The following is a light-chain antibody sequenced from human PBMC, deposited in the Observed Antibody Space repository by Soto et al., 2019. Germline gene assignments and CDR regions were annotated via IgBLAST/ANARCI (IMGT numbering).Light chain of an antibody. V-gene: IGLV1-47*02. CDR1: GSNIGPNY. J-gene: IGLJ3*02. CDR2: NDD. CDR3: CSYAGSSTWV. Sequence: QSVLTQSPSASGTPGQRITISCSGSGSNIGPNYVYWFQQFPGTAPKLLIYNDDQRPSGVPDRFSGSKSGTSASLGISGLRSEDEADYYCCSYAGSSTWVFGRGTKLTVL.